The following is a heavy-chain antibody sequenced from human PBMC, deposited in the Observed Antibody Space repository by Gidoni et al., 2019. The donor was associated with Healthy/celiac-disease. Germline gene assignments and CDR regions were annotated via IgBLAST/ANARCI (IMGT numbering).Heavy chain of an antibody. Sequence: EVQLVESGGGLVQPGGSLRLSCAASGFTFSSYDMHWVRQATGKGLEWVSAIGTAGDTSYPGSVKGRFTISRENAKNSLYLQMNSLRAGDTAVYYCARGETAMIVVAPHTYGMDVWGQGTTVTVSS. CDR3: ARGETAMIVVAPHTYGMDV. V-gene: IGHV3-13*01. CDR1: GFTFSSYD. CDR2: IGTAGDT. J-gene: IGHJ6*02. D-gene: IGHD3-22*01.